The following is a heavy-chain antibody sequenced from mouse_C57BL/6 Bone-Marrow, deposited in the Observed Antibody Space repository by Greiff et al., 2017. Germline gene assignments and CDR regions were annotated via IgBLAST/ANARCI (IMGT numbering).Heavy chain of an antibody. V-gene: IGHV1-19*01. J-gene: IGHJ3*01. CDR2: INPYNGGP. CDR3: ARMRIYYDYA. Sequence: EVQLQESGPVLVKPGASVKMSCKASGYTFTDYYMNWVKQSHGNSLEWIGVINPYNGGPSYNQKFTGKATLTVDKSSRPAYLELNSLTSEDSAVYYCARMRIYYDYAGGQGTLVTVSA. D-gene: IGHD2-4*01. CDR1: GYTFTDYY.